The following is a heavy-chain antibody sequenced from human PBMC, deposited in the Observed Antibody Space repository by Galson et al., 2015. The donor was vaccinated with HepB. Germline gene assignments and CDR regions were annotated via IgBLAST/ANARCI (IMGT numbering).Heavy chain of an antibody. Sequence: LRLSCAGSGFIFKDYALTWVRQAPGKGLQWVAGISGDTYGKYYTDSVKGRFTISRDNSNNRLYPQMTNMRADDTATYYCAKGRGWYTGFDSWGQGALVTVS. CDR2: ISGDTYGK. V-gene: IGHV3-23*01. D-gene: IGHD6-19*01. J-gene: IGHJ4*02. CDR1: GFIFKDYA. CDR3: AKGRGWYTGFDS.